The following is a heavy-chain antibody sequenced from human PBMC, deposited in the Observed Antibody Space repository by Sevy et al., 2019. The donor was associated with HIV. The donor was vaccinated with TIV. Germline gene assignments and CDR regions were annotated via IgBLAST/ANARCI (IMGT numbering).Heavy chain of an antibody. D-gene: IGHD1-1*01. CDR1: GFTFSSYG. CDR2: GWYDGSNT. V-gene: IGHV3-33*01. Sequence: GGSLRLSCAASGFTFSSYGMHWVRQAPGKGLEWVAVGWYDGSNTNYANSVMGRFTISRDNSKNTLYLQMNSLRAEDTAVYYCARVSRDGYNWDAFHVWGQGTMVTVSS. CDR3: ARVSRDGYNWDAFHV. J-gene: IGHJ3*01.